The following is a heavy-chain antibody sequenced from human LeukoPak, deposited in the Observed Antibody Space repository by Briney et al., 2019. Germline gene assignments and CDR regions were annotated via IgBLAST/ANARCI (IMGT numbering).Heavy chain of an antibody. D-gene: IGHD3-9*01. J-gene: IGHJ6*02. CDR1: GFTFSSYW. CDR3: AREARYYDILTGYHNYSGVDV. CDR2: INSDGSSI. Sequence: GGSLRLSCAASGFTFSSYWLHWVRQAPGKGLAWVSRINSDGSSITYADSVKGRFTISRDNAKNTLYLQMNSLRAEDTAVYYCAREARYYDILTGYHNYSGVDVWGHGTTVIVSS. V-gene: IGHV3-74*03.